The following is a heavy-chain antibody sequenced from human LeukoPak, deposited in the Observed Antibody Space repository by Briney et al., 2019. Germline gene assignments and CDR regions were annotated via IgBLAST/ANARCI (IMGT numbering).Heavy chain of an antibody. CDR3: ARDRSYGSFNY. D-gene: IGHD5-18*01. CDR1: GFTFSSFE. J-gene: IGHJ4*02. Sequence: GGSLRLSCAASGFTFSSFEMNWVRQAPGKGLGWVSYISSSGSTIYYADSVKGRFTISRDNAKNSLYLQMSSLRAGDTAVYYCARDRSYGSFNYWGQGTLVTVSS. V-gene: IGHV3-48*03. CDR2: ISSSGSTI.